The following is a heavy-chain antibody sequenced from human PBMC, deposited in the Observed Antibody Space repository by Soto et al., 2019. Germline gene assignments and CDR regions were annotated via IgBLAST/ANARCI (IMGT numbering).Heavy chain of an antibody. D-gene: IGHD2-15*01. Sequence: SETLSLTCTVSGGSISSYYWSWIRQPPGKGLEWIGYIYYSGSTNYNPSLESRVTISVDTSKNQFSLKLMSLSAADTAVYYCGSLVVLATISYYFDYWGQGALVTVSS. CDR1: GGSISSYY. J-gene: IGHJ4*02. CDR2: IYYSGST. CDR3: GSLVVLATISYYFDY. V-gene: IGHV4-59*08.